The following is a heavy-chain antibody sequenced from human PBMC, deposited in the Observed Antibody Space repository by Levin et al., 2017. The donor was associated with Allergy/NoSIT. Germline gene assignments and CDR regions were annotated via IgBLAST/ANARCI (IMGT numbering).Heavy chain of an antibody. CDR3: ASADYGGNPYYYYGMDV. J-gene: IGHJ6*02. CDR2: IYYSGST. CDR1: GGSISSSSYY. Sequence: SETLSLTCTVSGGSISSSSYYWGWIRQPPGKGLEWIGSIYYSGSTYYNPSLKSRVTISVDTSKNQFSLKLSSVTAADTAVYYCASADYGGNPYYYYGMDVWGQGTTVTVSS. D-gene: IGHD4-23*01. V-gene: IGHV4-39*01.